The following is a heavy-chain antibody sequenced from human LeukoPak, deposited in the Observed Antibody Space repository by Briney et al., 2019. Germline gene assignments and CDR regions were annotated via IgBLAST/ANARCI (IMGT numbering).Heavy chain of an antibody. CDR3: AREGGLVGATKGDWFDP. J-gene: IGHJ5*02. CDR1: GGSISSGGYS. Sequence: SETLSLTCAVSGGSISSGGYSWSWIRQPPGKGLEWIGYIYHSGSTYYNPSLKSRVTISVDTSKNQFSLKLSSVTAADTAVYYCAREGGLVGATKGDWFDPWGQGTLVTVSS. CDR2: IYHSGST. D-gene: IGHD1-26*01. V-gene: IGHV4-30-2*01.